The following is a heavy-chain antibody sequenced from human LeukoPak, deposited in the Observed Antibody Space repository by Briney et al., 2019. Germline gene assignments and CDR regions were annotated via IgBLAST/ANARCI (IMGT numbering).Heavy chain of an antibody. CDR2: IRVRSDST. V-gene: IGHV3-23*01. D-gene: IGHD3-22*01. Sequence: PGGSLRLSCAASGFTFSNYGMNWVRQAPGKGLEWVSSIRVRSDSTHYADSVQGRFTISRDDSKNTLYLQMNSLRAEDTAAYYCAKVYDTSGYYFFFDYWGQGTLVTVSS. CDR1: GFTFSNYG. CDR3: AKVYDTSGYYFFFDY. J-gene: IGHJ4*02.